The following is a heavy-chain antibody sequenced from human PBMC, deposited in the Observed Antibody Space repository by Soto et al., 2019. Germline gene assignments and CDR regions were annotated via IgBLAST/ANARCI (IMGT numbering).Heavy chain of an antibody. V-gene: IGHV4-31*03. D-gene: IGHD1-26*01. CDR3: ARIYSGSYFDSNWFDP. J-gene: IGHJ5*02. Sequence: TLSLTCTVSGGSISSGGYYWSWIRQHPGKGLEWIGYIYYSGSTYYNPSLKSRVTISVDTSKNQFSLELSSVTAADTAVYYCARIYSGSYFDSNWFDPWGQGTLVTVSS. CDR2: IYYSGST. CDR1: GGSISSGGYY.